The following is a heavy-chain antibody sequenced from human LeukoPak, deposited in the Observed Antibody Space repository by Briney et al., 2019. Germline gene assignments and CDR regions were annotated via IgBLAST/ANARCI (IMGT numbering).Heavy chain of an antibody. V-gene: IGHV4-39*01. J-gene: IGHJ4*02. CDR3: ARHRLPSSGWYLGYFDY. CDR1: GGSISSSSYY. D-gene: IGHD6-19*01. Sequence: SETLSLTCTVSGGSISSSSYYWGWIRQPPGKGLEWIGSIYYSGSTYYNPSPKSRVTISVDTSKNQFSLKLSSVTAADTAVYYCARHRLPSSGWYLGYFDYWGQGTLVTVSS. CDR2: IYYSGST.